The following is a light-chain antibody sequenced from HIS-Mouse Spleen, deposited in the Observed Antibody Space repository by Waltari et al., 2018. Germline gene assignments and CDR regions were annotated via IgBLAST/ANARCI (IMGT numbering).Light chain of an antibody. V-gene: IGLV3-10*01. J-gene: IGLJ2*01. CDR1: ALPNKS. Sequence: SYELTQPPSVSVSPGQTARITCSGDALPNKSASLYQQKSGQAPVLVIYKDSKRPSGIPERLSGSSSGTMATLTISGAQVEDEADYYWYSTDSSGNHRLFGGGTKLTVL. CDR2: KDS. CDR3: YSTDSSGNHRL.